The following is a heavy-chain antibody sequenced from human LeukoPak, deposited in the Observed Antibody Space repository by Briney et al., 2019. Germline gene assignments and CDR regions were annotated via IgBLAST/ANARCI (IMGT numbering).Heavy chain of an antibody. J-gene: IGHJ4*02. CDR3: ARDVKRIAAAAFCFDY. V-gene: IGHV1-46*01. D-gene: IGHD6-13*01. Sequence: GASVKVSCKASGYTFTSYYMHWVRQAPGQGLEWMGIINPSGGSTRYAQKFQGRVTMTRDTSTSTVYMELSSLRSEDTAVYYCARDVKRIAAAAFCFDYWGQGTLVTVSS. CDR1: GYTFTSYY. CDR2: INPSGGST.